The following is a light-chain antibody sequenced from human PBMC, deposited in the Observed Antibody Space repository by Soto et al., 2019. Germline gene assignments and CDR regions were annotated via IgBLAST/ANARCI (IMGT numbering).Light chain of an antibody. V-gene: IGKV1-39*01. CDR3: QQSYSTPSIT. CDR2: STS. Sequence: DIQMTQAPSSLSASVGDRVNITCRASQNIRNSLNWYQQKPGKAPKLLISSTSSLQSGVPSRFSGSGSGTDFTLTISSLQPEDFARYYCQQSYSTPSITFGQGTRLEI. J-gene: IGKJ5*01. CDR1: QNIRNS.